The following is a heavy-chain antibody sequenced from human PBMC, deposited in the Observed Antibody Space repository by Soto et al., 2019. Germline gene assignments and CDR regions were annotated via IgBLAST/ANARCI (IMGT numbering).Heavy chain of an antibody. CDR3: GKGGGYYDSVGY. J-gene: IGHJ4*02. V-gene: IGHV3-23*01. CDR2: ISGSGGST. D-gene: IGHD3-22*01. Sequence: EVQLLESGGGLVQPGGSLRLSCAASGFTFSSYAMSWVRQAPGKGLEWVSAISGSGGSTYYADSVKGRFTISRDNSKNTLYLQMNSLRAEDTAVYYCGKGGGYYDSVGYWGQGTLVTVSS. CDR1: GFTFSSYA.